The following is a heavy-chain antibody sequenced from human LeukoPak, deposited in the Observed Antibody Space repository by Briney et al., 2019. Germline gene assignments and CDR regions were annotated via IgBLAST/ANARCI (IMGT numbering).Heavy chain of an antibody. J-gene: IGHJ4*02. Sequence: SQTLSLTCTVSGGSISSGDYYWSWIRQPPGKGLEWIGHIYYSGSTYYNPSLKSRVTISVDTSKNQFSLKLSSVTAADTAVYYCARGLLGGDFDYWGQGTLVTVSS. V-gene: IGHV4-30-4*01. CDR2: IYYSGST. CDR3: ARGLLGGDFDY. D-gene: IGHD2/OR15-2a*01. CDR1: GGSISSGDYY.